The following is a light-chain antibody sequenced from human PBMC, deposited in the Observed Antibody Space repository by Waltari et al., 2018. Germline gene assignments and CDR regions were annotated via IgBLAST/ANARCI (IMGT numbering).Light chain of an antibody. CDR1: QSVDKN. CDR3: QQREYWPIT. V-gene: IGKV3-11*01. Sequence: DISLTQSPVTLSLSPGERATLSCRASQSVDKNLAWYRQKPGRAPRLLIYEASKRATGIPARFSGSGSGTDFTLTISSLEPDDFAVYYCQQREYWPITFGQGTRLDIK. J-gene: IGKJ5*01. CDR2: EAS.